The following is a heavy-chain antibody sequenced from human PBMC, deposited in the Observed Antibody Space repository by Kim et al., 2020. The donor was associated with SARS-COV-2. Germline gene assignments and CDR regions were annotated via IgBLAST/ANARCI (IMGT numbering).Heavy chain of an antibody. V-gene: IGHV4-59*13. D-gene: IGHD1-26*01. CDR1: GGSISSYY. Sequence: SETLSLTCTVSGGSISSYYWSWIRQPPGKGLEWIGYIYYSGSTNYNPSLKSRVTISVDTSKNQFSLKLSSVTAADTAVYYCARVSGSSAVDGWGQGTTVTVSS. CDR3: ARVSGSSAVDG. J-gene: IGHJ6*02. CDR2: IYYSGST.